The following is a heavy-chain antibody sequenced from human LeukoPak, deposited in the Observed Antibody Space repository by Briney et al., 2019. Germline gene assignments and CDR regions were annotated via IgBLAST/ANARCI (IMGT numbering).Heavy chain of an antibody. CDR1: GYTFTGYY. CDR2: INPNSGGT. Sequence: ASVKVSCKASGYTFTGYYMHWVRQAPGQGLEWMGWINPNSGGTNYAQKFQGWVTMTRDTSISTAYMELSRLRSDDTAVYYCARVSREAAAGHFDYWGQGTLVTVSS. J-gene: IGHJ4*02. D-gene: IGHD6-13*01. V-gene: IGHV1-2*04. CDR3: ARVSREAAAGHFDY.